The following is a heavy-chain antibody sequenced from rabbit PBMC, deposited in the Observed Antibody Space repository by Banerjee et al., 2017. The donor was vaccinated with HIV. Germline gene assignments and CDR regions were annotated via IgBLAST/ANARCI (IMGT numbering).Heavy chain of an antibody. V-gene: IGHV1S45*01. J-gene: IGHJ4*01. CDR3: ARATTYIGDAWPFNL. D-gene: IGHD6-1*01. CDR2: IYTGSGST. CDR1: GFDLSSYYY. Sequence: QEQLEESGGGLVKPEGSLTLTCKASGFDLSSYYYMCWVHQAPGKGLEWIGCIYTGSGSTYYASWAKGRFTISKASSTTVTLQMTSLTAADTATYFCARATTYIGDAWPFNLWGQGTLVTVS.